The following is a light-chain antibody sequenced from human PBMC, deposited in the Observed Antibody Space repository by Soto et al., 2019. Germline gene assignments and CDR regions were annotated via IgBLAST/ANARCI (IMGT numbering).Light chain of an antibody. J-gene: IGKJ5*01. CDR2: AAS. V-gene: IGKV1-39*01. CDR3: QQTYSTPIT. Sequence: DIQMTQSPSSLSSSVGDEVTITCRASQTIVTYLNWYQLKPGKAPYLLIYAASSLQSGVPSRFSGSSSGTDFTLTITSLQPEDFATYYCQQTYSTPITFGQGTRLEIK. CDR1: QTIVTY.